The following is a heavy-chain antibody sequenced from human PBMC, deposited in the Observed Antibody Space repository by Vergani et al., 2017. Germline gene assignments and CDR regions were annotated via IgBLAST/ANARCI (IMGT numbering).Heavy chain of an antibody. J-gene: IGHJ4*02. CDR3: AREDCSSTSCHYYFNY. V-gene: IGHV1-8*03. CDR2: MNANRGNT. D-gene: IGHD2-2*01. Sequence: QVQLVQSGAEVKKPGASVTVSCKASGYTFTSYDTNWARQATGQGLEWMGWMNANRGNTGYAQKFQGRVTITKNTSISTAYMELSSLRSEDTAVYYCAREDCSSTSCHYYFNYWGQGTLVTVSP. CDR1: GYTFTSYD.